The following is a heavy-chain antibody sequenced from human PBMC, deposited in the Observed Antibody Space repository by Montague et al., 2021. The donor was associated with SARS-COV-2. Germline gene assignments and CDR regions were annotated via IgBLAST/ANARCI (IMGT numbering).Heavy chain of an antibody. CDR1: SGSIISSGYY. CDR3: TRHVHMTWPEPSPGFDY. V-gene: IGHV4-39*01. CDR2: IYYSGTT. D-gene: IGHD1-1*01. Sequence: SETLSLTCSVSSGSIISSGYYWGWIRQPPGKELEWIGNIYYSGTTYYNPSLQSRGTISVDTSKNHLSLRLSSVTAADTAVYYCTRHVHMTWPEPSPGFDYWGQGTLVIVSS. J-gene: IGHJ4*02.